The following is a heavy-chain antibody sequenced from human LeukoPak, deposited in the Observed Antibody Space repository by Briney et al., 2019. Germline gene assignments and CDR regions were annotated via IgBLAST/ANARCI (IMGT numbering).Heavy chain of an antibody. CDR3: ARDEQQLVPRGMDV. J-gene: IGHJ6*02. D-gene: IGHD6-13*01. CDR1: GGSISSDY. Sequence: SESPSLTRTVSGGSISSDYWSWGCQPAREGLEWIGRIYTGGSTNYNPYLKSRVTMSVDTTKIQFSLKLSSVTAADTAVYYCARDEQQLVPRGMDVWGQGTTVTVSS. V-gene: IGHV4-4*07. CDR2: IYTGGST.